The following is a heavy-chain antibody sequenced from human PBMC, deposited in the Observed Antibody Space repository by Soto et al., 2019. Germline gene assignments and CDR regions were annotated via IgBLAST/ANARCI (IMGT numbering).Heavy chain of an antibody. CDR1: GFTFSSCS. Sequence: PGGSLRLSCSSSGFTFSSCSMNWVRQAPGKGLEWVSFISGSGDTKYYADSVKGRFTISRDNAKNSLYLQMSSLRDEDTAVYYCAKYCSSDVCFDYWGQGTLVTVSS. V-gene: IGHV3-48*02. D-gene: IGHD2-8*01. J-gene: IGHJ4*02. CDR2: ISGSGDTK. CDR3: AKYCSSDVCFDY.